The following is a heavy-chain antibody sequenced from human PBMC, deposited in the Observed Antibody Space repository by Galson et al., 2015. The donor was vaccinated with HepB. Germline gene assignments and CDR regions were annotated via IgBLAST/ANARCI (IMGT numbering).Heavy chain of an antibody. CDR1: GGTFSSYA. CDR3: AREGPSGKEAFDY. V-gene: IGHV1-69*13. Sequence: SVKVSCKASGGTFSSYAISWVRQAPGQGLEWMGGIIPIFGTANYAQKFQGRVTITADESTSTAYMELSSLRSEDTAVYYCAREGPSGKEAFDYWGQGTLVTVSS. CDR2: IIPIFGTA. J-gene: IGHJ4*02. D-gene: IGHD4-23*01.